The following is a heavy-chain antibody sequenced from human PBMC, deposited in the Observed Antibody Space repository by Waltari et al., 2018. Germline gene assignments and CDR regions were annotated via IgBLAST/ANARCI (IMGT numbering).Heavy chain of an antibody. J-gene: IGHJ1*01. Sequence: EVHLVQSGADVKRPGATVKIPCKASGYTFTENYLHWVRQAPGKGLEWMGHVDPEDGETEISDKFQGRVAMTADTSTETAYIEVRSLTSDDMAVYYCATKMSDQWLREWGQGTLVTVSS. D-gene: IGHD6-19*01. CDR3: ATKMSDQWLRE. CDR1: GYTFTENY. V-gene: IGHV1-69-2*01. CDR2: VDPEDGET.